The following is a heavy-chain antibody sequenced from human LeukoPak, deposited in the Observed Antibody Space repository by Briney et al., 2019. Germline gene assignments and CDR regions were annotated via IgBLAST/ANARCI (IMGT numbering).Heavy chain of an antibody. V-gene: IGHV4-59*08. CDR2: ISYSGST. Sequence: SETLSLTCTVSGGSISGYYWSWIRRPPGKGLEWVGYISYSGSTYYSPSLQSRITISVDTSKNQFSLKLRSVTAADTAVYYCARRTHYYASGSSNFDHWGQGTLVTVSS. J-gene: IGHJ4*02. CDR3: ARRTHYYASGSSNFDH. D-gene: IGHD3-10*01. CDR1: GGSISGYY.